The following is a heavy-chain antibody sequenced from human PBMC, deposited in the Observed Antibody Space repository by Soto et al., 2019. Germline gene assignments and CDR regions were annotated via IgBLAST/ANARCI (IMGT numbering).Heavy chain of an antibody. CDR2: FSYSGST. CDR1: GGSISSTSYY. CDR3: ARHEDKGYYYDSSGYFDY. Sequence: PSETLSLTCSVSGGSISSTSYYWGWIRQPPGKGLEWVGSFSYSGSTYYNPSLKSRVTISVDTSKNQFSLKLSSVTAADTAVYYCARHEDKGYYYDSSGYFDYWGQGTLVTVSS. V-gene: IGHV4-39*01. J-gene: IGHJ4*02. D-gene: IGHD3-22*01.